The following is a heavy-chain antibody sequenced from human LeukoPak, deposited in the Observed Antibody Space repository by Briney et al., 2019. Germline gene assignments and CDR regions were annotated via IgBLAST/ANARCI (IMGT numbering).Heavy chain of an antibody. CDR2: INHSGST. J-gene: IGHJ4*02. CDR1: GGSFSGYY. CDR3: ARVAARPLLDY. Sequence: SETLSLTCAVYGGSFSGYYWSWIRQPPGKGLEWIGEINHSGSTNYNPSLKSRVTISVDTSKNQFSLKLSSVTAADTAVYYCARVAARPLLDYWGQGTLDTVSS. D-gene: IGHD6-6*01. V-gene: IGHV4-34*01.